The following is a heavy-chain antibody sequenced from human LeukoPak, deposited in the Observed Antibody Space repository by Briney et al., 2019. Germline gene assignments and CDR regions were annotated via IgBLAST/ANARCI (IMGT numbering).Heavy chain of an antibody. J-gene: IGHJ4*02. CDR3: TRVFGGYDVSDY. Sequence: GGSLRLSCAASGFTFSSFWMSWVRQAPGKGLEWVANIKKDGSQKYYVDSVEGQFTISRDNAKNSLYLQMDSLRVDDTAVYYCTRVFGGYDVSDYWGQGTLVTVSS. V-gene: IGHV3-7*03. D-gene: IGHD3-3*01. CDR2: IKKDGSQK. CDR1: GFTFSSFW.